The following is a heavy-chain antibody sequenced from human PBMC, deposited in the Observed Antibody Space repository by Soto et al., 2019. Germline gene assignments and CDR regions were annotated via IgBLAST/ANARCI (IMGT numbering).Heavy chain of an antibody. J-gene: IGHJ5*02. Sequence: QVQLVESGGGVVQPGRSLRLSCAASGFTFSSYGMHWVRQAPGKGLEWVAVISYDGSNKYYADSVKGRFTISRDNSKNTLYLQMNSLRAEDTAVYYCAKGSSSWYYGWLDPWGQGTLVTVSS. CDR1: GFTFSSYG. D-gene: IGHD6-13*01. CDR3: AKGSSSWYYGWLDP. V-gene: IGHV3-30*18. CDR2: ISYDGSNK.